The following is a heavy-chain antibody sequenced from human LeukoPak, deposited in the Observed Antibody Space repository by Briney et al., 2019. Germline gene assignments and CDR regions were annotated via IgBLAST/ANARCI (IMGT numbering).Heavy chain of an antibody. Sequence: GASVRVSCKASGYTFTSYGISWVRQAPGQGLEWMGWISAYNGNTNYAQKLQSRVTMTTDTSTSTAYMELRSLRSDDTAMYYCARVAYSHAFDIWGQGTMVTVSS. CDR1: GYTFTSYG. CDR3: ARVAYSHAFDI. J-gene: IGHJ3*02. V-gene: IGHV1-18*01. CDR2: ISAYNGNT. D-gene: IGHD2-21*01.